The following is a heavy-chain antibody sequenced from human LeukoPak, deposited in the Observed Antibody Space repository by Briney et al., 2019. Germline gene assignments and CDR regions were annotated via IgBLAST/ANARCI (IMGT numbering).Heavy chain of an antibody. Sequence: SETLSLTCSVSGGSISSGGYYWSWIRQHPGKGLEWIGYIYYSGSAYYNPSLKSRVTISVDTSKNQFSLKLSSVTAADTAVYYCARGSSGSYYYWGQGTLVTVSS. V-gene: IGHV4-31*03. D-gene: IGHD1-26*01. J-gene: IGHJ4*02. CDR1: GGSISSGGYY. CDR2: IYYSGSA. CDR3: ARGSSGSYYY.